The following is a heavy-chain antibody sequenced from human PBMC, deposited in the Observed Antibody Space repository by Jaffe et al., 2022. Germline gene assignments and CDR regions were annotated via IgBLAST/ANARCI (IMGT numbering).Heavy chain of an antibody. CDR2: IRYDGSNK. V-gene: IGHV3-30*02. J-gene: IGHJ3*02. Sequence: QVQLVESGGGVVQPGGSLRLSCAASGFTFSSYGMHWVRQAPGKGLEWVAFIRYDGSNKYYADSVKGRFTISRDNSKNTLYLQMNSLRAEDTAVYYCAKGYYDYIWGSYRHHLSHDAFDIWGQGTMVTVSS. CDR3: AKGYYDYIWGSYRHHLSHDAFDI. CDR1: GFTFSSYG. D-gene: IGHD3-16*02.